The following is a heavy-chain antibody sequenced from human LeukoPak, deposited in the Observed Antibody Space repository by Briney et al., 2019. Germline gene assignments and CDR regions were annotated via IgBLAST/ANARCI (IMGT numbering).Heavy chain of an antibody. D-gene: IGHD3-22*01. CDR3: ARGTYYYDSSGYYYMNWFDP. J-gene: IGHJ5*02. Sequence: SETMSLTCTVPGGSISSGSYYWSWIRQPAGKGLEWIGRIYTSGSTNYNPSLKSRVTISVDTSKNQFSLKLSSVTAADTAVYYCARGTYYYDSSGYYYMNWFDPWGQGTLVTVSS. CDR2: IYTSGST. V-gene: IGHV4-61*02. CDR1: GGSISSGSYY.